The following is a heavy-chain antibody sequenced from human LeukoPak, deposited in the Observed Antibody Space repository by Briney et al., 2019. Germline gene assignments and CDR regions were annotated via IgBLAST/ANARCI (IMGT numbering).Heavy chain of an antibody. J-gene: IGHJ4*02. V-gene: IGHV1-46*01. CDR3: ARDFRYYDSSGYPRLPDY. CDR1: GYTFTSYY. D-gene: IGHD3-22*01. CDR2: INPSGGST. Sequence: ASVKVSCKASGYTFTSYYMHWVRQAPGQGLEWMGIINPSGGSTSYAQKFQGGVTMTRDMSTSTVYMELSSLRSEDTAVYYCARDFRYYDSSGYPRLPDYWGQGTLVTVSS.